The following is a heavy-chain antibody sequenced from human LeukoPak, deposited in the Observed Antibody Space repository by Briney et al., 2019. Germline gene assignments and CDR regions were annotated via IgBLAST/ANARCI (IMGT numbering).Heavy chain of an antibody. CDR1: GYTFTGYY. Sequence: ASGKVSCKASGYTFTGYYMHWVRHAPGQGLEWMGWINPNSGGTHYAQKFQGRVTMTRDTSISTAYMELSRLRSDDTAVYYCARVTPSWGSIDYWGQGTLVTVSS. CDR2: INPNSGGT. D-gene: IGHD3-16*01. V-gene: IGHV1-2*02. CDR3: ARVTPSWGSIDY. J-gene: IGHJ4*02.